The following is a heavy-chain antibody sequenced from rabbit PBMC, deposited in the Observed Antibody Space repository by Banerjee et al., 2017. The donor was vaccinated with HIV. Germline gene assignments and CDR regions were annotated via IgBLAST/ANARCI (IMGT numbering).Heavy chain of an antibody. Sequence: QEQLEESGGDLVKPGASLTLTCTASGIDFSTYYFMCWVRQAPGKGLEWIACIYTGSDVITDYASWAKGRFTISKTSSTTVTLQMTSLTAADTATYFCARWPAGSGYFNLWGQGTLVTVS. CDR3: ARWPAGSGYFNL. V-gene: IGHV1S45*01. D-gene: IGHD8-1*01. CDR2: IYTGSDVIT. J-gene: IGHJ4*01. CDR1: GIDFSTYYF.